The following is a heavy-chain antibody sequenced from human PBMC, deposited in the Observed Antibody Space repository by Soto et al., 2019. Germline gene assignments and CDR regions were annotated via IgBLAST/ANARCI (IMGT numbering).Heavy chain of an antibody. CDR3: ARGTVVVRGVIGFDP. J-gene: IGHJ5*02. CDR2: IYHSGTT. Sequence: QVQLQESGPGLVKPSGTLSLTCAVSGGSISSSNWWSWVRQPPGKGLEWIGEIYHSGTTNYNPSLKSRVPISGDQSKNQFPLKLSSVTAADTAVYYCARGTVVVRGVIGFDPWGQGTLVIVSS. D-gene: IGHD3-10*01. V-gene: IGHV4-4*02. CDR1: GGSISSSNW.